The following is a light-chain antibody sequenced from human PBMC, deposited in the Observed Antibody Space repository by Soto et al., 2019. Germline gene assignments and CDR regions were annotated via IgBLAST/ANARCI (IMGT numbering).Light chain of an antibody. J-gene: IGLJ1*01. V-gene: IGLV2-14*03. CDR3: SSYTSSTTCD. Sequence: QSVRKRPGTVSVSLWLLIASLCTETSSDVGGYNYVSWYQQHPGKAPKLMISDVTNRPSGVSNRFSGSKSGNTASLTISGLQAXDEAEYYCSSYTSSTTCDFGTRTKGTVL. CDR1: SSDVGGYNY. CDR2: DVT.